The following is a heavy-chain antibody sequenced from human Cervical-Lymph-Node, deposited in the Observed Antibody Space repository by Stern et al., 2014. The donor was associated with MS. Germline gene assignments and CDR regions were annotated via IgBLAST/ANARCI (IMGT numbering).Heavy chain of an antibody. Sequence: QVQLVQSGGGVVQPGRSLRLSCAASGFTLSSYALHWVRQAPGKGLAGGAVISYDGSDKYYANAVKGRFTISRDNSKNTLDLQMNSLRPEDTAVYYCARVWTTFSVHYYYGMDVWGQGTTVTVSS. D-gene: IGHD2/OR15-2a*01. V-gene: IGHV3-30*01. J-gene: IGHJ6*02. CDR1: GFTLSSYA. CDR3: ARVWTTFSVHYYYGMDV. CDR2: ISYDGSDK.